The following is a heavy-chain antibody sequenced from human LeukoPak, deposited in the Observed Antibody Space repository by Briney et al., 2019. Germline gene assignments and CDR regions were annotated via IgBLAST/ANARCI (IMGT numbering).Heavy chain of an antibody. CDR2: INPKNAGT. Sequence: ASVKVSCKASGYTFTGHYMHWVRQAPGQGLEWMGWINPKNAGTNYAQKFQGRVTMTRDTSTGTVYMELSRLRSVDTAIYYCARQRTVVTPEFFDYWGQGTLVIVSS. J-gene: IGHJ4*02. V-gene: IGHV1-2*02. CDR1: GYTFTGHY. D-gene: IGHD4-23*01. CDR3: ARQRTVVTPEFFDY.